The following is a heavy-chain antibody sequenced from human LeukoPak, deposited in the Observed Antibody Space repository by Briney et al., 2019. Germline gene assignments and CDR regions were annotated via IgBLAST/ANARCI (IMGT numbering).Heavy chain of an antibody. Sequence: GGSLRLSCAASGFTFSNAWMSWVRRAPGKGLECVGRIKRKTDGGTTDYAAPVKGRFTISRDDSKNTLYLQMNSLKTEDTAVYYCTTDLYGYSYGLYWGQGTLVTVSS. J-gene: IGHJ4*02. V-gene: IGHV3-15*01. CDR3: TTDLYGYSYGLY. CDR2: IKRKTDGGTT. CDR1: GFTFSNAW. D-gene: IGHD5-18*01.